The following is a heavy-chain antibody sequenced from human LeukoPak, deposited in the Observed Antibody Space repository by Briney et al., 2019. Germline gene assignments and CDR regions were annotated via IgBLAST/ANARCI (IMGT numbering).Heavy chain of an antibody. CDR1: GATFSSYA. J-gene: IGHJ4*02. CDR3: ARSEGKYYYDSRAYYFDY. Sequence: ASVKVSCKASGATFSSYAISWVRQAPGQGLEWMGGIIPIFGTTNYAQKFQGRVTITTDESTSTAYMKLSSLRSEDTAVYYCARSEGKYYYDSRAYYFDYWGQGTLVTVSS. CDR2: IIPIFGTT. D-gene: IGHD3-22*01. V-gene: IGHV1-69*05.